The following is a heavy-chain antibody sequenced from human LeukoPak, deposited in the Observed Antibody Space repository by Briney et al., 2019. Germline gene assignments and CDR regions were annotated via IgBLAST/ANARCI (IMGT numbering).Heavy chain of an antibody. Sequence: GGSLRLSCAASGFPFSSHAMSWVRQPPGKGLEWVAAISNGKTYYADSARGRFAISRDDSTNTVYLHMNSLRDEDTALYHCVREAGYCAPVCVKTNWFDPWGQGTLVTVSS. J-gene: IGHJ5*02. CDR3: VREAGYCAPVCVKTNWFDP. CDR1: GFPFSSHA. D-gene: IGHD2-15*01. V-gene: IGHV3-23*01. CDR2: ISNGKT.